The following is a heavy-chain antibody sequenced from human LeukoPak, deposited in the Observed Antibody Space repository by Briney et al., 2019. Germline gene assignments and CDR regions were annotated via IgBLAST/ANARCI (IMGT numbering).Heavy chain of an antibody. CDR1: GGSISSYY. CDR2: IHSSGST. Sequence: PSETLSLTCTVSGGSISSYYWSWIRQPAGKGLEWIGRIHSSGSTNYNPSLKSRVTMSLDASKNQFSLRLTSVTAADSAVYFCARNLGSNWFDPWGQGTLVTVSS. V-gene: IGHV4-4*07. D-gene: IGHD1-26*01. J-gene: IGHJ5*02. CDR3: ARNLGSNWFDP.